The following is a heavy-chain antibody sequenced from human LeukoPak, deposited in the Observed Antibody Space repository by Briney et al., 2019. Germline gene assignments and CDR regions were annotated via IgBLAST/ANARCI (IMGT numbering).Heavy chain of an antibody. J-gene: IGHJ6*03. CDR1: GFAFRSHA. CDR2: IRYDGSKK. CDR3: AKIPYGDYVLDYYYYMDV. Sequence: GGSPRLSCTASGFAFRSHAMHWVRQAPGKGLEWVAFIRYDGSKKFHADSVKGRFTISRDNSKNTLYLQMYSLRAEDTAVYYCAKIPYGDYVLDYYYYMDVWGKGTTVTISS. V-gene: IGHV3-30*02. D-gene: IGHD4-17*01.